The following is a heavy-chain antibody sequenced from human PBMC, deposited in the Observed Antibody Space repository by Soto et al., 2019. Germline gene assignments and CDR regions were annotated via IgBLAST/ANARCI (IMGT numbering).Heavy chain of an antibody. V-gene: IGHV4-30-2*01. CDR3: ARGPPLGY. J-gene: IGHJ4*02. CDR1: GGSISSGGYS. Sequence: PSETLSLTCAVSGGSISSGGYSWSWIRQPPRKGLEWIGYIYHSGSTYYNPSLKSRVTISVDRSKNQFSLKLSSVTAADTAVYYCARGPPLGYWGQGTLVTV. CDR2: IYHSGST.